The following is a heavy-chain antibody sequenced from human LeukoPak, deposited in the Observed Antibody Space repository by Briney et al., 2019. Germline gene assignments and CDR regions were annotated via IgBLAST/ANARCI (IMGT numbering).Heavy chain of an antibody. CDR2: ISADGRMT. CDR1: GFTFSSYA. CDR3: ARGGFTYGPATLGALDI. V-gene: IGHV3-74*01. D-gene: IGHD5-18*01. Sequence: QTGGSLRLSCAASGFTFSSYAMSWVRQAPGKGLVWVSRISADGRMTDYEDSVKGRFTVSRDNAKNTLYLQMNRVRAEDTAVYYCARGGFTYGPATLGALDIWGQGTMVPVSS. J-gene: IGHJ3*02.